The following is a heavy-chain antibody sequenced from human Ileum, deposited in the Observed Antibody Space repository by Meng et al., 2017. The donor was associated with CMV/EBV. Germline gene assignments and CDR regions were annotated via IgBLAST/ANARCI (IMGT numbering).Heavy chain of an antibody. Sequence: GESLKISCAASGFTFSSYSMNWVRQAPGKGLEWVSSISSSSSSYIYYADSVKGRFTISRDNAKNSLYLQMNSLRAEDTAVYYCARGAYSPPYYYYGMDVWGQGTTVTVSS. D-gene: IGHD4-11*01. CDR1: GFTFSSYS. V-gene: IGHV3-21*01. CDR3: ARGAYSPPYYYYGMDV. J-gene: IGHJ6*02. CDR2: ISSSSSSYI.